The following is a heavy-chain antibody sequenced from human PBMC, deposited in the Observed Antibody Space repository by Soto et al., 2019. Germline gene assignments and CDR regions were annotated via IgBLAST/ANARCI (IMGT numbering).Heavy chain of an antibody. CDR3: VRHAGSSCSITSCDSSLGRNWFDP. J-gene: IGHJ5*02. CDR2: ISAYSGNT. CDR1: GYTFTTYG. Sequence: QVQLVQSGAEVKKPGASVKVSCKASGYTFTTYGISWVRQAPGQGLEWMGWISAYSGNTNFAQKFRGRLSMTTDTSTSTVYMELGPLTSGDSGVYFCVRHAGSSCSITSCDSSLGRNWFDPWGQGTLVTVSS. V-gene: IGHV1-18*01. D-gene: IGHD2-2*01.